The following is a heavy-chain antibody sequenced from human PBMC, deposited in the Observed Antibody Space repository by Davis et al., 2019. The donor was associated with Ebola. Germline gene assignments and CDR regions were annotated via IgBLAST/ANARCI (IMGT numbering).Heavy chain of an antibody. CDR2: INHSGST. CDR3: ARDNVAVAGTGFDY. D-gene: IGHD6-19*01. J-gene: IGHJ4*02. V-gene: IGHV4-34*01. Sequence: GSLRLSCAVYGGSFSGYYWSWIRQPPGKGLEWIGEINHSGSTNYNPSLKSRVTISVDTSKNQFSLKLSSVTAADTAVYYCARDNVAVAGTGFDYWGQGTLVTVSS. CDR1: GGSFSGYY.